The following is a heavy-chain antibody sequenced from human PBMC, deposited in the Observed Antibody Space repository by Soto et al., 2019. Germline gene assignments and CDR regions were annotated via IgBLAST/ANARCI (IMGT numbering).Heavy chain of an antibody. Sequence: GSLRLSCAASGFKFSSYAMSWVRQAPGKGLEWVSLISATGGGTYYADSVKGRFTISRDNSDNTLYLQMHSLRAEDTAVYYCAKDRRAGGNSAFYFDFWGQGAQVTVSS. V-gene: IGHV3-23*01. J-gene: IGHJ5*01. CDR2: ISATGGGT. D-gene: IGHD3-16*01. CDR3: AKDRRAGGNSAFYFDF. CDR1: GFKFSSYA.